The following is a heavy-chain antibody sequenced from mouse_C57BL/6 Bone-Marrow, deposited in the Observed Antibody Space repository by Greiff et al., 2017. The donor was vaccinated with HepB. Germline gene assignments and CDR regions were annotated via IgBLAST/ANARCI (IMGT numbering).Heavy chain of an antibody. D-gene: IGHD2-3*01. Sequence: EVKLEESGGGLVQPKGSLKLSCAASGFSFNTYAMNWVRQAPGKGLEWVARIRSKSNNYATYYADSVKDRFTISRDDSESMLYLQMNNLKTEDTAMYYCVRKIYDGYYRYAMDYWGQGTSVTVSS. CDR3: VRKIYDGYYRYAMDY. CDR1: GFSFNTYA. CDR2: IRSKSNNYAT. J-gene: IGHJ4*01. V-gene: IGHV10-1*01.